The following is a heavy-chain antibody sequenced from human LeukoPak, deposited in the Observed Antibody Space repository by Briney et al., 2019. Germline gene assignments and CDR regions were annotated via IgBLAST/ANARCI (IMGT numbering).Heavy chain of an antibody. CDR2: INPSGGST. D-gene: IGHD6-13*01. CDR1: GYTFTDYY. V-gene: IGHV1-46*01. Sequence: EASVKVSCKTSGYTFTDYYMHWVRQAPGQGLEWMGIINPSGGSTSYAQKFQGRVTMTRDMSTSTVYMELSSLRSEDTAVYYCARVAEQQLVESWFDPWGQGTLVTVSS. CDR3: ARVAEQQLVESWFDP. J-gene: IGHJ5*02.